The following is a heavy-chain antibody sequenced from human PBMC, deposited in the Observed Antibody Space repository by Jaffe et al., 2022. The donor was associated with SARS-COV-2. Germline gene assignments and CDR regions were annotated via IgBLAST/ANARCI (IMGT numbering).Heavy chain of an antibody. CDR3: ARDYCGSTLCYWGNYYYNAMDV. CDR2: IKLDGSEK. Sequence: EVQLVESGGGLVQPGGSLRLSCAASGFTFSDYWMSWVRQAPGKGLEWVAKIKLDGSEKYYLDSVKGRFTISRDNAENSLYLQIHSLRAEDTAVYYCARDYCGSTLCYWGNYYYNAMDVWGQGTAVTVSS. J-gene: IGHJ6*02. V-gene: IGHV3-7*03. D-gene: IGHD2-2*01. CDR1: GFTFSDYW.